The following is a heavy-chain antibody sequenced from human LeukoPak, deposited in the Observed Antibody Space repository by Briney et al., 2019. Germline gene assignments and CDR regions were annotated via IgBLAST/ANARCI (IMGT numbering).Heavy chain of an antibody. CDR1: GYTFTSYY. V-gene: IGHV1-46*01. CDR3: ARDSWHNWNYGYYFDY. J-gene: IGHJ4*02. D-gene: IGHD1-7*01. Sequence: PAASVKVSCKASGYTFTSYYMHWVRQAPGQGLEWMGIINPSGGSTSYAQKFQGRVTMTRDMSTSTVYMELSSLRSEDTAVYYCARDSWHNWNYGYYFDYWGQGTLVTVSS. CDR2: INPSGGST.